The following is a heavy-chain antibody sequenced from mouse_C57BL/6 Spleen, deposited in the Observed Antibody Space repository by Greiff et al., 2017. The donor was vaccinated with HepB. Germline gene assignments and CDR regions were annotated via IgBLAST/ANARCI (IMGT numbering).Heavy chain of an antibody. V-gene: IGHV1-72*01. CDR2: IDPTRGGT. D-gene: IGHD1-3*01. Sequence: QVQLQQPGAELVKPGASVKLSCKASGYTFPSYWMNWVKHRPGRGLEWIGRIDPTRGGTKYNEKLKSKATLTVDKPSSTAYMQLSSLTSEDSEVYYCARSESNWYFDVWGTGTTVTVSS. CDR3: ARSESNWYFDV. J-gene: IGHJ1*03. CDR1: GYTFPSYW.